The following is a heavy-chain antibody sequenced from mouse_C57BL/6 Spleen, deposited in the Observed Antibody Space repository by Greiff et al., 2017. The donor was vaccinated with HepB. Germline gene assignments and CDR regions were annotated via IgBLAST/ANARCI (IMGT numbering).Heavy chain of an antibody. J-gene: IGHJ3*01. V-gene: IGHV1-15*01. CDR3: TNCFAY. Sequence: VQLQESGAELVRPGASVTLSCKASGYTFTDYEMHWVKQTPVHGLEWIGAIDPETGGTAYNQKFKGKAILTADKSSSTAYMELRSLTSEDSAVYYCTNCFAYWGQGTLVTVSA. CDR2: IDPETGGT. CDR1: GYTFTDYE.